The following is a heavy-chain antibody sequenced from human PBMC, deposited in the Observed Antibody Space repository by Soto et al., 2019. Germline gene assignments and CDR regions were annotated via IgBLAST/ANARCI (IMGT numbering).Heavy chain of an antibody. CDR1: GFTFSSYA. J-gene: IGHJ5*02. V-gene: IGHV3-30-3*01. CDR3: ARDFSGPTQAYNWFDP. Sequence: GGSLRLSXAASGFTFSSYAMHWVRQAPGKGLEWVAVISYDGSNKYYADSVKGRFTISRDNSKNTLYLQMNSLRAEDTAVYYCARDFSGPTQAYNWFDPWGQGTLVTVS. D-gene: IGHD1-7*01. CDR2: ISYDGSNK.